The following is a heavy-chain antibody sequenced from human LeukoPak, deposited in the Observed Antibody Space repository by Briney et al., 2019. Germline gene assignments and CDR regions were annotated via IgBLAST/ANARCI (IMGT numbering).Heavy chain of an antibody. V-gene: IGHV1-2*02. CDR1: GYTFTGYY. CDR2: INPNSGGT. CDR3: ARENVVTAIFDY. J-gene: IGHJ4*02. Sequence: ASVKVSCKASGYTFTGYYMHWVRQAPGQGLEWMGWINPNSGGTNYAQKFQGRVTMTRDTSITTAYVELSRLRSDDTAVYYCARENVVTAIFDYWGQGTLVTVSS. D-gene: IGHD2-21*02.